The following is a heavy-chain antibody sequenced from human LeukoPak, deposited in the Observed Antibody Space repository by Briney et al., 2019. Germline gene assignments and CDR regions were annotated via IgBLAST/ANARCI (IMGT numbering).Heavy chain of an antibody. V-gene: IGHV1-2*02. J-gene: IGHJ4*02. D-gene: IGHD3-10*01. Sequence: ASVKVSSKASGYTFTGYYMHWVRQAPGQGLEWMGWINPNSGGTNYAQKFQGRVTMTRDTSISTAYMELSRLRSDDTAVYYCATFRELLGDYFDYWGQGTLVTVSS. CDR3: ATFRELLGDYFDY. CDR1: GYTFTGYY. CDR2: INPNSGGT.